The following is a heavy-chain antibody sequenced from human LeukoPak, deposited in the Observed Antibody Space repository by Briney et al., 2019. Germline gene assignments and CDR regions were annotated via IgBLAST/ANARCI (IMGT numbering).Heavy chain of an antibody. CDR1: GGSISSHY. J-gene: IGHJ6*04. Sequence: SETLSLTCTVSGGSISSHYWSWIRQPPGKGLEWIGYIYYSGSTNYNPSLKSRVTISVDTSKNQFSLKLSSVTAADTAVYYCARNLGNVWGKGTTVTVSS. D-gene: IGHD3-10*01. CDR2: IYYSGST. V-gene: IGHV4-59*11. CDR3: ARNLGNV.